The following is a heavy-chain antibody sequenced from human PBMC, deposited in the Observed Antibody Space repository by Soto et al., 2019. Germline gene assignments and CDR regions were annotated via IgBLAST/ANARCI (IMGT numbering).Heavy chain of an antibody. CDR3: ARASRNYYDSSGYLYYFDY. J-gene: IGHJ4*02. D-gene: IGHD3-22*01. CDR2: IYSGGST. Sequence: EVQLVESGGGLVQPGGSLRLSCAASGFTVSSNYMSWVRQAPGTGLEWVSVIYSGGSTYYADSVKGRFTISRDNSKNTLYLQMNSLRAEDTAVYYCARASRNYYDSSGYLYYFDYWGQGTLVTVSS. CDR1: GFTVSSNY. V-gene: IGHV3-66*01.